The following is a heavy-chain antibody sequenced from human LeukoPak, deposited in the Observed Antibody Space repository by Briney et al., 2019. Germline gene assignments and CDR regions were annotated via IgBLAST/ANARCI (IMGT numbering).Heavy chain of an antibody. CDR1: GFTFSSYS. V-gene: IGHV3-48*01. CDR3: ARRSEFGVLYYMDV. J-gene: IGHJ6*03. CDR2: ISGSSGTI. Sequence: GGSLRLSCAASGFTFSSYSMNWVSQAPGKGLEWVSYISGSSGTIYYADSVKGRFTISRDNAKNSLYLQMNSLRAEDTAMYYCARRSEFGVLYYMDVWGKGTTVTVSS. D-gene: IGHD3-16*01.